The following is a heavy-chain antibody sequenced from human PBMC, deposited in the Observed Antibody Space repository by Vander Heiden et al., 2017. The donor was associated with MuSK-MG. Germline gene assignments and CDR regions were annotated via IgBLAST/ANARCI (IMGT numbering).Heavy chain of an antibody. CDR2: VSGSGART. J-gene: IGHJ4*02. V-gene: IGHV3-23*01. CDR3: TKNPAPEHSYFFDY. Sequence: EVQLLESGVDLVQPGGSLRLACAASGFSFSTYAMSWVRQAPGKGLEWVSTVSGSGARTYYADSVKGRFTISRDNSNNTLYLQMSRLREEDTAVYYCTKNPAPEHSYFFDYWDQGTLVSVS. CDR1: GFSFSTYA.